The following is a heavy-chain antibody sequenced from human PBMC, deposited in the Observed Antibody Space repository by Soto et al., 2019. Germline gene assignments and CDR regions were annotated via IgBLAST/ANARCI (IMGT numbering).Heavy chain of an antibody. CDR1: GYSFTSYW. CDR3: ARHAPYGSGSYYNSYYYGMDV. J-gene: IGHJ6*02. V-gene: IGHV5-10-1*01. CDR2: IDPSDSYT. Sequence: GESLKISCKGSGYSFTSYWISWVRQMPGKGLEWMGRIDPSDSYTNYSPSFQGHATISADKSISTAYLQWSSLKASDTAMYYCARHAPYGSGSYYNSYYYGMDVWGQGTTVTVSS. D-gene: IGHD3-10*01.